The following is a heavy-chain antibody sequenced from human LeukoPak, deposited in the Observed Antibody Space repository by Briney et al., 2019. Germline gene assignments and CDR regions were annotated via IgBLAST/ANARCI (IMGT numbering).Heavy chain of an antibody. CDR3: ARAPKGTILDP. J-gene: IGHJ5*02. V-gene: IGHV4-34*01. CDR2: INHSGST. Sequence: SETLSLTCAVYGGSFSGYYWSWIRQPPGKGLEWIGEINHSGSTNYNPSLKSRVTISVDTSKNQFSLKLSSVTAADTAVYYCARAPKGTILDPWGQGTLVTVSS. CDR1: GGSFSGYY. D-gene: IGHD1-7*01.